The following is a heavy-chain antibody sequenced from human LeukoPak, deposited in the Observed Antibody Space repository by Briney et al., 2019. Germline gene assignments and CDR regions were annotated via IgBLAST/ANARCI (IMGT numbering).Heavy chain of an antibody. CDR3: TRGPKGQLWLGDY. V-gene: IGHV3-66*01. Sequence: GGSLRLSCAASGFTVSSNYMSWVRQAPGKGLEWVSVIYSGGSTYYADSVKGRFTISRDDSKSIAYLQMNSLKTEDTAVYFCTRGPKGQLWLGDYWGQGTLVTVSS. CDR1: GFTVSSNY. CDR2: IYSGGST. D-gene: IGHD5-18*01. J-gene: IGHJ4*02.